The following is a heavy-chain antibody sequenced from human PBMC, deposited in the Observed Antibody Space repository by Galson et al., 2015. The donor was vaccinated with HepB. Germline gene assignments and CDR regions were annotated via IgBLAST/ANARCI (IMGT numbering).Heavy chain of an antibody. Sequence: SVKVSCKASGYTFTGYYMHWVRQAPGQGLEWMGWINPNSGGTNYAQKFQGRVTMTRDTSISTAYMELSRLRSDDTAVYYCASDDLSGRYWGSGFDYWGQGTLVTVSS. CDR2: INPNSGGT. CDR3: ASDDLSGRYWGSGFDY. CDR1: GYTFTGYY. D-gene: IGHD1-26*01. J-gene: IGHJ4*02. V-gene: IGHV1-2*02.